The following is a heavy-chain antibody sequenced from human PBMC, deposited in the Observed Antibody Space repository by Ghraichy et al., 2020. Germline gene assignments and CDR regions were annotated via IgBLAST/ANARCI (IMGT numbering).Heavy chain of an antibody. CDR3: VSHIVVVPAAKGVDIYYYYYGMDV. CDR2: IIPIFGTA. V-gene: IGHV1-69*06. CDR1: GGTFSSYA. D-gene: IGHD2-2*01. J-gene: IGHJ6*02. Sequence: SVKVSCKASGGTFSSYAISWVRQAPGQGLEWMGGIIPIFGTANYAQKFQGRVTITADKSTSTAYMELSSLRSEDTAVYYCVSHIVVVPAAKGVDIYYYYYGMDVWGQGTTVTVSS.